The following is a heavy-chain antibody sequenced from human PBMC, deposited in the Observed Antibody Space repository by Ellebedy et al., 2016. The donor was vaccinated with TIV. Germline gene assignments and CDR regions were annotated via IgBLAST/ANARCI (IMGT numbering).Heavy chain of an antibody. D-gene: IGHD3-3*01. CDR2: INSDGSST. J-gene: IGHJ4*02. Sequence: GGSLRLSXAASGFTFSSYWMHWVRQAPGKGLVWVSRINSDGSSTSYADSVKGRFTISRDNAKNTLYLQMNSLRAEDTAVYYCARDVDFWSGYCDYWGQGTLVTVSS. V-gene: IGHV3-74*01. CDR3: ARDVDFWSGYCDY. CDR1: GFTFSSYW.